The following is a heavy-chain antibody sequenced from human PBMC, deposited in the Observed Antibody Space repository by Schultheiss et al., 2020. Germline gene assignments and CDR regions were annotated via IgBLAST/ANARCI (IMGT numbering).Heavy chain of an antibody. CDR2: ISPSDGST. CDR1: GNTFTSNY. V-gene: IGHV1-46*01. D-gene: IGHD2-21*01. J-gene: IGHJ6*02. Sequence: ASVKVSCKASGNTFTSNYMHWVRQAPGQGLEWMGIISPSDGSTNYAQKFQGRVTMTRDTSTSTVYMELSSLRSEDTAVYYCARDRDIVVVRGAYYYGMDVWGQGTTVTVSS. CDR3: ARDRDIVVVRGAYYYGMDV.